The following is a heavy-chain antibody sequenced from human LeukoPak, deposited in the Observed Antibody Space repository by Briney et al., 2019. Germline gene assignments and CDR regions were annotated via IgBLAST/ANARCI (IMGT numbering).Heavy chain of an antibody. CDR3: ARSSSSWSLPHY. CDR1: GYTFTGYY. J-gene: IGHJ4*02. V-gene: IGHV1-2*02. Sequence: ASVKVSCKASGYTFTGYYMHWVRQAPGQGLEWMGWINPNSGGTNYAQKFQGRVTMTRDTSISTAYMELSRLRSDDTAEYYCARSSSSWSLPHYWGQGTLVTVSS. CDR2: INPNSGGT. D-gene: IGHD6-13*01.